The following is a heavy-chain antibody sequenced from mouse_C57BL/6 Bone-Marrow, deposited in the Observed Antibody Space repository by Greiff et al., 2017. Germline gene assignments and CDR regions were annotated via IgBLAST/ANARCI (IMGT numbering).Heavy chain of an antibody. J-gene: IGHJ4*01. CDR1: GFTFTDYY. D-gene: IGHD1-1*01. CDR2: IRNKANGYTT. Sequence: DVQLVESGGGLVQPGGSLSLSCAASGFTFTDYYMSWVRQPPGKALEWLGFIRNKANGYTTEYSASVKGRFTISSDNSQSILYLQMNALRAEDSATYYCARYTTTVDYAMDYWGQGTSVTVSS. V-gene: IGHV7-3*01. CDR3: ARYTTTVDYAMDY.